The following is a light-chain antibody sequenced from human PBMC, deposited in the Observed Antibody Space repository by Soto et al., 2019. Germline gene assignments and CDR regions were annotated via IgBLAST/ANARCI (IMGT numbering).Light chain of an antibody. CDR3: QQYGSSFRYT. CDR1: QSVKGNY. V-gene: IGKV3-20*01. Sequence: EIVLTQSPGTLSLSPGERATLSCRASQSVKGNYLTWYQQKPGQAPRLLIYGASTRATGTPDRFSGSGSGTVFTLTISRREPEDFAVYYCQQYGSSFRYTFGQGTKLEIK. J-gene: IGKJ2*01. CDR2: GAS.